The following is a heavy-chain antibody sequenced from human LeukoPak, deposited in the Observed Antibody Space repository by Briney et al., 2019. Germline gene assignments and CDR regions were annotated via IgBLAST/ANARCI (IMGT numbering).Heavy chain of an antibody. V-gene: IGHV3-23*01. J-gene: IGHJ3*02. Sequence: GGSLRLSCAASGFTFSSYAMSWVRQAPGKGLEWISGISGSGGSTYYADSVKGRFTISRDNSKNTLYLQMSSLRVEDTAVYYCANDDYYDSSGQLDAFDIWGQGTMVTVSS. CDR3: ANDDYYDSSGQLDAFDI. CDR2: ISGSGGST. D-gene: IGHD3-22*01. CDR1: GFTFSSYA.